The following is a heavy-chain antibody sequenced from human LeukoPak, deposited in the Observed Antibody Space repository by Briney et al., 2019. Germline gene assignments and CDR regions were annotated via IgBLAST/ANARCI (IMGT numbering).Heavy chain of an antibody. Sequence: GGSLRLSCAASGFTFSGSAMHWVRQASGKGLEWVGRIRSKANSYATAYAASVKGRFTISRDDSKNTAYLQMNSLKTEDTAVYYCAREPTDYCSGDLCLDYWGQGTLVTVSS. J-gene: IGHJ4*02. D-gene: IGHD2-21*01. CDR3: AREPTDYCSGDLCLDY. V-gene: IGHV3-73*01. CDR1: GFTFSGSA. CDR2: IRSKANSYAT.